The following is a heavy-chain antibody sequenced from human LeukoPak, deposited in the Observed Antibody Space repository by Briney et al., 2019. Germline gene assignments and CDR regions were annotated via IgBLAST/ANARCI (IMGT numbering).Heavy chain of an antibody. D-gene: IGHD2-21*02. CDR3: ARDITPDDYCGGDCPPGY. J-gene: IGHJ4*02. CDR2: ISYDGSNK. CDR1: GFTFSSYA. Sequence: GRSLRLSCAASGFTFSSYAMQWVRQAPGKGLEWVAVISYDGSNKYYADSVKGRFTISRDNAKNSLYLQMNSLRAEDTAVYYCARDITPDDYCGGDCPPGYWGQGTLATVSS. V-gene: IGHV3-30-3*01.